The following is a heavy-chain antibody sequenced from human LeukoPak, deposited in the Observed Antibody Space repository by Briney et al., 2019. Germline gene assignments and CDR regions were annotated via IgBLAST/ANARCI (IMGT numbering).Heavy chain of an antibody. CDR2: INPNSGGT. CDR3: ARVDSSSWYGWFDP. Sequence: ASVKVSCKASGYTFTGYYMHWVRQAPGQGLEWMGWINPNSGGTNYAQKFQGRVTMTGDTSISTAYMELSRLRSDNTAVYYCARVDSSSWYGWFDPWGQGTLVTVSS. D-gene: IGHD6-13*01. J-gene: IGHJ5*02. CDR1: GYTFTGYY. V-gene: IGHV1-2*02.